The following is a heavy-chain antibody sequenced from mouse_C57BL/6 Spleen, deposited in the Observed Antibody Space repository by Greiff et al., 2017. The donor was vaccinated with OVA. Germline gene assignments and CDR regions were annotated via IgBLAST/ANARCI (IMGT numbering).Heavy chain of an antibody. CDR2: INPSNGGT. J-gene: IGHJ3*01. CDR3: ARSAYDYVVAWFAY. V-gene: IGHV1-53*01. D-gene: IGHD2-4*01. Sequence: QVQLQQPGPELVKPGASVKLSCKASGYTFTSYWMHWVKQRPGQGLEWIGNINPSNGGTNYNEKFKSKATLTVDKSSSTAYMQLSSLTSEDSAVYYCARSAYDYVVAWFAYWGQGTLVTVSA. CDR1: GYTFTSYW.